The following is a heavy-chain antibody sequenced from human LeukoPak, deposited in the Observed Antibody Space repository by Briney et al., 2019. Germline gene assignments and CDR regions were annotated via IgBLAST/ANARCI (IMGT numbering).Heavy chain of an antibody. V-gene: IGHV1-69*05. CDR2: IIPIFGTA. CDR3: ASRGGPLEWLTPFDI. D-gene: IGHD3-3*01. J-gene: IGHJ3*02. Sequence: GSSVKVSCKASGGTFSSYAISWVRQAPGQGLEWMGGIIPIFGTANYAQKFQGRVTITTDESTSTAYMELSSLRSEDTAVYYCASRGGPLEWLTPFDIWGQGTMVTISS. CDR1: GGTFSSYA.